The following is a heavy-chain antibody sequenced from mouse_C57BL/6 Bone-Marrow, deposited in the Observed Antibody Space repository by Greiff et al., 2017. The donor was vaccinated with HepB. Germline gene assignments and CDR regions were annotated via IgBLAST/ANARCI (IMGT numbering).Heavy chain of an antibody. D-gene: IGHD2-2*01. V-gene: IGHV1-18*01. Sequence: VHVKQSGPELVKPGASVKIPCKASGYTFTDYNMDWVKQSHGKSLEWIGDINPNNGGTIYNQKFKGKATLTVAKSSSTAYMELRSLTSEDTAVYYCARRATMVTTRGFDYWGQGTTLTVSS. CDR3: ARRATMVTTRGFDY. J-gene: IGHJ2*01. CDR2: INPNNGGT. CDR1: GYTFTDYN.